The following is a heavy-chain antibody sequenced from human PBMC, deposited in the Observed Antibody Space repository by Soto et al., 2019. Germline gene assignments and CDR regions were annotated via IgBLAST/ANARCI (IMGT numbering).Heavy chain of an antibody. Sequence: GGSLRLSCAAPAFIFSDYAMTWVRQAPGKGLEWVSTISRDAANTHYADSVKGRFTISRDNSKNTLYLQMSSLRGEDTALYYCAKDPSTGYADHWGQGTLVTVSS. V-gene: IGHV3-23*01. CDR3: AKDPSTGYADH. CDR1: AFIFSDYA. J-gene: IGHJ4*02. D-gene: IGHD3-9*01. CDR2: ISRDAANT.